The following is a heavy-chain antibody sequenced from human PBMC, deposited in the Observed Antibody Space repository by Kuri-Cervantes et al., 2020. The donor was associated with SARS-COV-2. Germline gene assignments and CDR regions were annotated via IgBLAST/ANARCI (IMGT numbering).Heavy chain of an antibody. J-gene: IGHJ5*02. CDR1: GYSISGGYY. D-gene: IGHD5-24*01. V-gene: IGHV4-38-2*02. CDR2: IYHSGST. CDR3: AKRDGGSGDDPINWFDP. Sequence: SETLSLTCTVSGYSISGGYYWGWIRQPPGKGLEWIGSIYHSGSTYYNPSLESRVTISVDTSKNQFSLKLSSVTAEATAEYYCAKRDGGSGDDPINWFDPWGQGTLVTVSS.